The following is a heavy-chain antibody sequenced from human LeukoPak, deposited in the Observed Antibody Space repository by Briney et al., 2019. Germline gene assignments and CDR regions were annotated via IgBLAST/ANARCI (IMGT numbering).Heavy chain of an antibody. V-gene: IGHV4-34*01. Sequence: SETLSLTCAVYGGSFSGYYWSWMRQPPGKGLEWIGEINHSGSTNYNPSLKSRVTISVDTSKNQFSLKLSSVTAADTAVYYCARHVGYNWKLLDPWGQGTLVTVSS. D-gene: IGHD1-1*01. CDR1: GGSFSGYY. CDR3: ARHVGYNWKLLDP. J-gene: IGHJ5*02. CDR2: INHSGST.